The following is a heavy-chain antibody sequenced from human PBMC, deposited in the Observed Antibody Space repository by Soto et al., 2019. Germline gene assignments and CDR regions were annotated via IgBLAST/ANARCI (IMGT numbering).Heavy chain of an antibody. V-gene: IGHV1-18*01. Sequence: VASVKVSCKASGYTFSSYGITWVRQAPGQGLEWMGWISAYNGNTNYAQNLQGRVTMTTDTSTSTADMELRSLRSDDTAVYYCARGTLGNSGYVSSGMDVWGQGTTVTVSS. CDR3: ARGTLGNSGYVSSGMDV. D-gene: IGHD5-12*01. CDR2: ISAYNGNT. J-gene: IGHJ6*02. CDR1: GYTFSSYG.